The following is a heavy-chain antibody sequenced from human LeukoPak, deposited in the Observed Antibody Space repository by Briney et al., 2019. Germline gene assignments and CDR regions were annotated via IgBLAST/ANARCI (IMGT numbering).Heavy chain of an antibody. CDR1: GFTFSNYG. CDR2: IWFDGSDK. J-gene: IGHJ4*02. V-gene: IGHV3-33*01. Sequence: PGRSLRLSCAASGFTFSNYGVHWVRQAPGKGLEWVALIWFDGSDKYYADSVQGRFTISRDNSENTLSLQVSSLRAEDTAIYYCARGGEPDYFDYWGQGTLVTVSS. D-gene: IGHD2-21*01. CDR3: ARGGEPDYFDY.